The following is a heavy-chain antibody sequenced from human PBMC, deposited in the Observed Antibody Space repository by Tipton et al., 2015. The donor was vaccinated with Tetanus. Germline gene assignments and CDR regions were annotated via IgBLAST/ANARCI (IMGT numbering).Heavy chain of an antibody. Sequence: TLSLTCAVSGGSLSGFYWGWIRQPPGKGLEWIGEINQSGSTNDNPSLKSRVTISVDTSKNLFSLKLSSVTAADTAVYYCARGRRIQLWNDAFDIWGQGTMVTVSS. CDR3: ARGRRIQLWNDAFDI. CDR2: INQSGST. D-gene: IGHD5-18*01. V-gene: IGHV4-34*01. CDR1: GGSLSGFY. J-gene: IGHJ3*02.